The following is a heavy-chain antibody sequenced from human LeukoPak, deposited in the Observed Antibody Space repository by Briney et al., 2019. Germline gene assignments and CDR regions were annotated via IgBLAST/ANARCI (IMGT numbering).Heavy chain of an antibody. CDR3: AHRGMLFGVVIPFDY. Sequence: SGPTLVNPTQTLTLTCSFSGFSLSSNGVGVGWIRQPPGKALEWLAFIFWDDNQHYNPSLKTRLTMTKDTSKNQVVLTMTNMDPVDTATYYCAHRGMLFGVVIPFDYWSQGTLVTVSS. CDR2: IFWDDNQ. J-gene: IGHJ4*02. V-gene: IGHV2-5*02. CDR1: GFSLSSNGVG. D-gene: IGHD3-3*01.